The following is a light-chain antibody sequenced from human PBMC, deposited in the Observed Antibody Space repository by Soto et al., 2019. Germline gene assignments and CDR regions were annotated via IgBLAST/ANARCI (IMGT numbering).Light chain of an antibody. CDR2: DSS. Sequence: EIVMTQSPATLSVSPGDRATLSCRASQSISRGLAWYQQKPGQAPSLLLYDSSTRATGIPARFSGSGSGTEFSLTISGRQAEDFAVYYCQQYDIWPPITFGQGTRLEIK. CDR3: QQYDIWPPIT. J-gene: IGKJ5*01. CDR1: QSISRG. V-gene: IGKV3-15*01.